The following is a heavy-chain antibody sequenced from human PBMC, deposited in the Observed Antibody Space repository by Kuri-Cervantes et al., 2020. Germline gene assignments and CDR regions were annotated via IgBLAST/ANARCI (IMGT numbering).Heavy chain of an antibody. Sequence: ASVKVSCKASGYTFTSYVISWVRQAPGQGLEWMGWISAYNGNTNYAQKLQGRVTMTTDTSTSTAYMELRSLRSDDTAVYYCARVCPAYSSGWYIYYYYGMDVWGQGTTVTVSS. V-gene: IGHV1-18*01. CDR1: GYTFTSYV. J-gene: IGHJ6*02. D-gene: IGHD6-19*01. CDR2: ISAYNGNT. CDR3: ARVCPAYSSGWYIYYYYGMDV.